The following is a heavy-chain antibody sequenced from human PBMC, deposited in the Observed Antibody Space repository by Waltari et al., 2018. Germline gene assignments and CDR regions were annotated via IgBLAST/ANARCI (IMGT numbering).Heavy chain of an antibody. J-gene: IGHJ4*02. D-gene: IGHD4-17*01. Sequence: QVQLVESGGGVVQPGRSLRLSCGAHGVTFGRHGRTGVRQAPGKGLEWLAVISYDGINKYYADSVKGRFTISRDNSKNTLYLQMNSLRAEDTAVYYCAGSYGDDYPYWGQGTLVTVSS. CDR3: AGSYGDDYPY. CDR2: ISYDGINK. CDR1: GVTFGRHG. V-gene: IGHV3-30-3*01.